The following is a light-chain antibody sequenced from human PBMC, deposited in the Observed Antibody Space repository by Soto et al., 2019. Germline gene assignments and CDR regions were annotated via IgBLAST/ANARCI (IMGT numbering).Light chain of an antibody. CDR2: GAS. CDR1: QSVSRN. Sequence: EIGMSQSASTLSVSPGERATLSCRASQSVSRNLAWYQQKPGQVPRLLMYGASTWATGIPARFSGSGSGTEFTLTISSLQSEDFAVYYCQQYNNWPRTFGQGTKVDI. J-gene: IGKJ1*01. CDR3: QQYNNWPRT. V-gene: IGKV3-15*01.